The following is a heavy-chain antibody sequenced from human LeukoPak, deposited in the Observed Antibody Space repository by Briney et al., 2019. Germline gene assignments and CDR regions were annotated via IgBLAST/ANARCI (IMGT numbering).Heavy chain of an antibody. D-gene: IGHD1-26*01. Sequence: PGGSLRLSCAASGFTLNNHVMHWVRQAPGKGLEWVAVISSDGSLKYYADSVKGRFTISRDNSKNTLYLQMNSLRAEDTAVYYCATLELDSGFDYWGQGTLVTVSS. CDR2: ISSDGSLK. CDR1: GFTLNNHV. V-gene: IGHV3-30*04. J-gene: IGHJ4*02. CDR3: ATLELDSGFDY.